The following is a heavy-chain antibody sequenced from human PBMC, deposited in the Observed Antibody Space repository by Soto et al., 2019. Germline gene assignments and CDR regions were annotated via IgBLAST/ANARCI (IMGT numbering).Heavy chain of an antibody. CDR3: ARGDDGYNFGAVY. CDR1: GGTFSSYA. J-gene: IGHJ4*02. Sequence: SVKVSCKASGGTFSSYAISWVRQAPGQGLEWMGGIIPIFGTANYAQKFQGRVTITADESTNTVYMELRSLRSDDTAVYYCARGDDGYNFGAVYWGQGTPVTVSS. D-gene: IGHD5-12*01. CDR2: IIPIFGTA. V-gene: IGHV1-69*13.